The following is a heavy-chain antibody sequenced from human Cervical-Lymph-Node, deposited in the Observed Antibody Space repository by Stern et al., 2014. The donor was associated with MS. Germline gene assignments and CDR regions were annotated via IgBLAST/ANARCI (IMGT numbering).Heavy chain of an antibody. CDR3: AKKVVETTGTTTAFDY. J-gene: IGHJ4*02. D-gene: IGHD1-1*01. V-gene: IGHV3-30*18. Sequence: QVQLGQYGGGAVQPGTSLRLSCAVSGFTFSNYGMHWVRQAPGKGLEWVEVLSYDGTFKFYADSLKGRFTISRHPPKNTVYLQLNSLKVEDTAVYYCAKKVVETTGTTTAFDYWGQGTLVTVSS. CDR1: GFTFSNYG. CDR2: LSYDGTFK.